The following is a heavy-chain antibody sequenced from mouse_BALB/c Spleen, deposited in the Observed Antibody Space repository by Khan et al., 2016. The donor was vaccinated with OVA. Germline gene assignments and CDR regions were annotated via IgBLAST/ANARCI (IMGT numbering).Heavy chain of an antibody. Sequence: EVQLVESGGGLVRPGGSLKLSCAASGFSFSSYSMSWVRQTPEKRLQWVATISSDGTYIYYQDSVRGRFTISRDNANNTLYLQMSSLKSEDTAMYYCARHWGYNGSSPYFDYWGQGTTLTVSS. CDR2: ISSDGTYI. CDR3: ARHWGYNGSSPYFDY. J-gene: IGHJ2*01. CDR1: GFSFSSYS. V-gene: IGHV5-6*01. D-gene: IGHD1-1*01.